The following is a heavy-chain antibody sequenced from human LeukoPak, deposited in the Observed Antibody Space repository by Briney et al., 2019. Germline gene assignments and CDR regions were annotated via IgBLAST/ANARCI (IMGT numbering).Heavy chain of an antibody. CDR2: IYYSGSS. V-gene: IGHV4-59*01. J-gene: IGHJ1*01. Sequence: PSETLSLTCTVSGGSISSYYWSWIWQPPGKGLEWIGYIYYSGSSNYNPSLKSRVTISVDTSKNQFSLKLSSVTAADTAMYYCARLGIAVAGTRYLQHWGQGTLVTVSS. CDR1: GGSISSYY. CDR3: ARLGIAVAGTRYLQH. D-gene: IGHD6-19*01.